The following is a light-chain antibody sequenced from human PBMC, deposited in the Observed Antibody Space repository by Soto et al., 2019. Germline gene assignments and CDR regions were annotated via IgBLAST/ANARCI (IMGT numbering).Light chain of an antibody. J-gene: IGKJ3*01. Sequence: DIQMTQSPSSLSASVGDIVSITCRASQSISSYLNWYQQKPGKAPKLLIYAASSLQSGVPSRFSGSGSRTDFTRTISSLQPEDFAIYYCQQKDTFGPGTKVDIK. CDR1: QSISSY. CDR3: QQKDT. V-gene: IGKV1-39*01. CDR2: AAS.